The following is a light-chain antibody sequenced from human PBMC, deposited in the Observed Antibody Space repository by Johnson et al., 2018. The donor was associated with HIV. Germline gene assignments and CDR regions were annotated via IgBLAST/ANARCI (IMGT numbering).Light chain of an antibody. CDR1: TSNIGNNY. CDR3: GTWDNSLKGV. J-gene: IGLJ1*01. Sequence: QSVLTQPPSVSAASGQKVTISCSGSTSNIGNNYVSWYQQLPGTAPKLLIYENNKRPSGIPDRFSGSKSGTSATLGITGLQTGDEADYYCGTWDNSLKGVFGTWTKVTVL. CDR2: ENN. V-gene: IGLV1-51*02.